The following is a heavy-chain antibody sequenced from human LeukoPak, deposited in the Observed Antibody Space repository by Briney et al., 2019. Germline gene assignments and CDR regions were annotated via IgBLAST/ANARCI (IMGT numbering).Heavy chain of an antibody. V-gene: IGHV4-39*07. CDR2: IYYSGST. CDR3: ARALGYSYGYFDY. J-gene: IGHJ4*02. D-gene: IGHD5-18*01. CDR1: GGSISSSSYY. Sequence: SETLPLTCTVSGGSISSSSYYWGWSRQPPGKGLEWIGSIYYSGSTNYNPSLKSRVTISVDTSKNQFSLKLSSVTAADTAVYYCARALGYSYGYFDYWGQGTLVTVSS.